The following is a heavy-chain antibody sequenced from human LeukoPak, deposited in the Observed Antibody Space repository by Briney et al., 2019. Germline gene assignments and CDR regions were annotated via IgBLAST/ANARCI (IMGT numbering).Heavy chain of an antibody. CDR2: IYHSGST. CDR3: ARDSGTTGEVKFDP. V-gene: IGHV4-38-2*02. CDR1: GYSISSGYY. D-gene: IGHD3-10*01. Sequence: PSETLSLTCTVSGYSISSGYYWGWIRQPPGKGLEWIGSIYHSGSTYNNPSLKSRVTIAVDMSKNQFSLRLSSVTAADTAVYYCARDSGTTGEVKFDPWGQGTLVTVSS. J-gene: IGHJ5*02.